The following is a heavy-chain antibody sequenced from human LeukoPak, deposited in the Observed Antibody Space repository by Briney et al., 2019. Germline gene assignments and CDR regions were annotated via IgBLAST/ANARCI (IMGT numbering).Heavy chain of an antibody. CDR1: GFTFSSYS. CDR3: AREAGGYDSSGYYRDAFDI. D-gene: IGHD3-22*01. V-gene: IGHV3-7*01. CDR2: IKQDGSEK. J-gene: IGHJ3*02. Sequence: GGYLRLSCAASGFTFSSYSMNWVRQAPGKGLEWVANIKQDGSEKYYVGSVKGRFTISRDNAKNSLYLRMNSLRAEDTAVYYCAREAGGYDSSGYYRDAFDIWGQGTMVTVSS.